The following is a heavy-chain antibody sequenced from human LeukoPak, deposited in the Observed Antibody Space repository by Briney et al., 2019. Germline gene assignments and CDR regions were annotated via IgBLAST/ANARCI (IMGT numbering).Heavy chain of an antibody. CDR3: ARLNSNYPYYYYGMDV. CDR1: GGSISSSNW. D-gene: IGHD4-11*01. V-gene: IGHV4-4*02. Sequence: SETLSLTCAVSGGSISSSNWWSWVRQPPGKGLEWIGEIYHSGSTNYNPSLKSRVTISVDKSKNQFSLKLSSVTAADTAVYYCARLNSNYPYYYYGMDVWGQGTTVTVSS. J-gene: IGHJ6*02. CDR2: IYHSGST.